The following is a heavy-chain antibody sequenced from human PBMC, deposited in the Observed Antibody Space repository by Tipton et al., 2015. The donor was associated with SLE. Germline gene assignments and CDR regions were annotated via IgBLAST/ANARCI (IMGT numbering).Heavy chain of an antibody. V-gene: IGHV3-7*01. CDR3: ARVTTNWGRGGGYYLDL. CDR1: GFTFSSYW. CDR2: IRHDGIEK. J-gene: IGHJ4*02. D-gene: IGHD7-27*01. Sequence: SLRLSCAASGFTFSSYWMSWVRQAPGRGLEWVANIRHDGIEKYYVDSVEGRFTISRDNAKNSLSLQMNSLRGEDTAVYFCARVTTNWGRGGGYYLDLWGQGTLVTVSS.